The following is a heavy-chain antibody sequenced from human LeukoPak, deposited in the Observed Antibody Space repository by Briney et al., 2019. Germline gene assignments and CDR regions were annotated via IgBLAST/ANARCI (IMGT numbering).Heavy chain of an antibody. D-gene: IGHD5-18*01. CDR2: ISSTSRTI. V-gene: IGHV3-48*02. CDR3: VRDLRGYTYPFFDC. J-gene: IGHJ4*02. Sequence: GGSLRLSCVASGFTFSTYMMNWVRQAPGEGLEWVSYISSTSRTIYYADSVKGRFTISRDNAKNSLYLQMNSLRDEDTAVYYCVRDLRGYTYPFFDCWGQGTLVTVSS. CDR1: GFTFSTYM.